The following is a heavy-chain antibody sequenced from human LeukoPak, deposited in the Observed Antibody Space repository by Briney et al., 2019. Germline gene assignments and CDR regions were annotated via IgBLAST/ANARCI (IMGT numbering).Heavy chain of an antibody. CDR3: VKGEDSSGYHRPFDY. D-gene: IGHD3-22*01. J-gene: IGHJ4*02. CDR1: EFTFSSYA. V-gene: IGHV3-23*01. Sequence: GGSLRLSCAASEFTFSSYAMSWVRQAPGKGLEWVSAISGSGGSTYYADSVKGRFTISRDNSKNTLYLQMNSLRAEDTAVYYCVKGEDSSGYHRPFDYWGQGTLVTVSS. CDR2: ISGSGGST.